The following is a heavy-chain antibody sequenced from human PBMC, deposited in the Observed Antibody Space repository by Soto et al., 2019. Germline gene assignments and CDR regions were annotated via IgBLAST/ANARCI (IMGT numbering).Heavy chain of an antibody. Sequence: PGGSLRLSCASSGFTFSSYWMSCFRQAPGKGLEWLANIKQDGSEKYYVDSVKGRFTISRDNAKNSLYLQMNSLRAEDTAVYYCARDRVIQRYCSGGSCRHNFDYWGQGTLVTVSS. CDR1: GFTFSSYW. CDR2: IKQDGSEK. V-gene: IGHV3-7*03. CDR3: ARDRVIQRYCSGGSCRHNFDY. J-gene: IGHJ4*02. D-gene: IGHD2-15*01.